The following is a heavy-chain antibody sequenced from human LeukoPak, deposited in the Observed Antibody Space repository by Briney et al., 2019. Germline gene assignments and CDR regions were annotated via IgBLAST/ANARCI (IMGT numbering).Heavy chain of an antibody. CDR2: INSDGSST. CDR3: ARTSERRGYSQDY. CDR1: GFTFSSYW. D-gene: IGHD5-12*01. Sequence: GGSLRLSCAASGFTFSSYWMHWVRQAPGKGLVWLSRINSDGSSTSYADSVKGRFTISRGNAKNTLYLQMNSLRAEDTAVYYCARTSERRGYSQDYWGQGTLVTVSS. V-gene: IGHV3-74*01. J-gene: IGHJ4*02.